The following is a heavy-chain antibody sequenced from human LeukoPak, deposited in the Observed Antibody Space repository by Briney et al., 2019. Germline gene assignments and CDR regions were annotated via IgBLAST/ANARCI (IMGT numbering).Heavy chain of an antibody. CDR2: ISAYNGNT. J-gene: IGHJ6*03. CDR3: ARSWSGYYRVWYYYMDV. V-gene: IGHV1-18*01. D-gene: IGHD3-3*01. Sequence: GASVKVSCKASGYTFTSYGISWVRQAPGQGLEWMGWISAYNGNTNYAQKLQGRVTMTTDTSTSTAYMELRSLRSDDTAVYYCARSWSGYYRVWYYYMDVWGKGTTVTVPS. CDR1: GYTFTSYG.